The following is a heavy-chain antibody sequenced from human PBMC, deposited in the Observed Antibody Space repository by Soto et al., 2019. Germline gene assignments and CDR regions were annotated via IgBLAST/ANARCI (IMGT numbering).Heavy chain of an antibody. CDR2: IIPIFGTA. Sequence: QVQLVQSGAEVKKPGSSVKVSCKASGGTFSSYAISWERQAPEQGLEWMGGIIPIFGTANYAQKFQGRVTITANESTSTAYMELSSLRSEDTAVYYCARVLRRDGYSSLDYWGQGTLVTVSS. V-gene: IGHV1-69*12. CDR3: ARVLRRDGYSSLDY. J-gene: IGHJ4*02. CDR1: GGTFSSYA. D-gene: IGHD2-15*01.